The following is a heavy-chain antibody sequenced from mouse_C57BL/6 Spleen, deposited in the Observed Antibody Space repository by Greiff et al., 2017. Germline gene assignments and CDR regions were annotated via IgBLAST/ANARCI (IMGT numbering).Heavy chain of an antibody. Sequence: VNLQQPGADLVKPGGSLKLSCKASGYTFTSYWMYWVHQTPGQGLEWIGMIHPNSGSTNYNEKVKSKATLTVDKSYSTAYMQLSSLTSEDSAVYYCASGIYYDYDDYWGQGTTLTVSS. CDR2: IHPNSGST. V-gene: IGHV1-64*01. CDR1: GYTFTSYW. CDR3: ASGIYYDYDDY. J-gene: IGHJ2*01. D-gene: IGHD2-4*01.